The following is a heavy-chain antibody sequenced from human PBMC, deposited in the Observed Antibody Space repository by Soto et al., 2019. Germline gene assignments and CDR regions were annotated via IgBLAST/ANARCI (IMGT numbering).Heavy chain of an antibody. CDR1: GGSISSYY. Sequence: SETLSLTCTISGGSISSYYWSWIRQSPGKGLEYLGNIYYTGSTIYNPSLGSRVTISIDTSENRFSLKLTSVTAADAGVYYCAGARDRNIFDPWGQGALVTVSS. CDR3: AGARDRNIFDP. CDR2: IYYTGST. J-gene: IGHJ5*02. V-gene: IGHV4-59*03. D-gene: IGHD2-15*01.